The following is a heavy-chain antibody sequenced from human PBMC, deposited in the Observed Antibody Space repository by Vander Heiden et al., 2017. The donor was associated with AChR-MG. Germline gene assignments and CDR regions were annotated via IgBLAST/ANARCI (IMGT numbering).Heavy chain of an antibody. CDR1: GFTLSSDA. Sequence: EVQLLESGGGLVQTGASLRISCAASGFTLSSDAMSWVRQAAGKGLEWVSAISGSGGSTYYADSVKGRFTISRDNSKNTLYLQMNSLRAEDTAVYYCAKSRVSYRSDYYGMDVWGQGTTVTVSS. D-gene: IGHD3-16*02. CDR2: ISGSGGST. CDR3: AKSRVSYRSDYYGMDV. V-gene: IGHV3-23*01. J-gene: IGHJ6*02.